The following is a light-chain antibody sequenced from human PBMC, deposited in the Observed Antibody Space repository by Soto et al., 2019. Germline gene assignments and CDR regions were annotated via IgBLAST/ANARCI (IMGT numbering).Light chain of an antibody. J-gene: IGKJ1*01. Sequence: DIVMTQSPATLSVSPGERATLSCRASQSVRNNLAWYQQKPGQAPRIIIFGASGRATGIPDRFSGSGSGTDFTLTITRLEPEDFAVYYCQQYGSLSWTFGQGTKVDIK. CDR2: GAS. CDR3: QQYGSLSWT. V-gene: IGKV3-20*01. CDR1: QSVRNN.